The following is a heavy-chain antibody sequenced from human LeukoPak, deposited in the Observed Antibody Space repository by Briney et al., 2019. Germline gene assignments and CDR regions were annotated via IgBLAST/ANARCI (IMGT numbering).Heavy chain of an antibody. Sequence: GGSLRLSCTASKFTFNTYAMHWVRQAPGKGLEWLAIISYDGEKESYADSVKGRFTISRDNSKNTLSLQLNSLKPDDTAIYYCARDGHNYCNSTHCYEGGSYFDFX. D-gene: IGHD2/OR15-2a*01. V-gene: IGHV3-30*01. CDR3: ARDGHNYCNSTHCYEGGSYFDF. J-gene: IGHJ4*01. CDR1: KFTFNTYA. CDR2: ISYDGEKE.